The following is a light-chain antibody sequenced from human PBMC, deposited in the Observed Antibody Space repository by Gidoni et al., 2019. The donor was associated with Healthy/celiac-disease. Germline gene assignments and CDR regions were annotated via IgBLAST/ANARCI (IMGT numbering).Light chain of an antibody. V-gene: IGKV1-5*03. CDR2: KAS. J-gene: IGKJ5*01. CDR1: KSISSW. Sequence: DIQMTQSPSTLSASVWESVTITCRASKSISSWLAWYQQKPGKAPNLLIYKASNVESGVPSTLSGSGSGKEFSLTISSRQPDEFATYYCQQYNSYPITFXQXTRLEIK. CDR3: QQYNSYPIT.